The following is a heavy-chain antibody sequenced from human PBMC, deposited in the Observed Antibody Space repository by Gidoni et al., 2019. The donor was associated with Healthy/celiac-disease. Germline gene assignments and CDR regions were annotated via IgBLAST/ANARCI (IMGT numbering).Heavy chain of an antibody. CDR2: ISSSSSYI. CDR3: ARDYGDYPFGY. D-gene: IGHD4-17*01. V-gene: IGHV3-21*01. Sequence: EVQLVESGGGLVKPGGSLRLSCAASGFTFISYSMNWVRQAPGKGLELVSSISSSSSYIYYADSVKGRFTISRDNAKNSLYLQMNSLRAEDTAVYYCARDYGDYPFGYWGQGTLVTVSS. CDR1: GFTFISYS. J-gene: IGHJ4*02.